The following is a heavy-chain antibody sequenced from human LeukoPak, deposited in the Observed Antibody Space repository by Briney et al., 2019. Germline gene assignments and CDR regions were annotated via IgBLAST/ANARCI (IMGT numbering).Heavy chain of an antibody. V-gene: IGHV1-18*01. CDR3: ARDFTYHYDSSGYYDY. D-gene: IGHD3-22*01. CDR1: GYTFTSYG. J-gene: IGHJ4*02. Sequence: HWASVKVSCKASGYTFTSYGISRVRQAPGQGLEWMGWISAYNGNTNYAQKLQGRVTMTTDTSTSTAYMELRSLRSDDTAVYYCARDFTYHYDSSGYYDYWGQGTLVTVSS. CDR2: ISAYNGNT.